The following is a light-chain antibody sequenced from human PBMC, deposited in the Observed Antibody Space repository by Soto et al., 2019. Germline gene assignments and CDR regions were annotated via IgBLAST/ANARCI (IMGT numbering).Light chain of an antibody. CDR2: AAS. Sequence: DILMTQSPSSLSASVGDRVTISCRASQAISNYLAWYQQRPGKVPKLLIYAASSLQSGVPSRFSGSGSGTDFTLPISSLQPEDVATYYCQRYNSAPLTFGGGTKVEIK. CDR3: QRYNSAPLT. V-gene: IGKV1-27*01. J-gene: IGKJ4*01. CDR1: QAISNY.